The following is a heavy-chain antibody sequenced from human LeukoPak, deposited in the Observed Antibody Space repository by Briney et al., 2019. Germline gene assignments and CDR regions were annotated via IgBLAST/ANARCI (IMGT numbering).Heavy chain of an antibody. CDR3: AKDSGGYFIFDY. Sequence: PGGSLRLSCAASGFTFSSYAMSWVRQAPGKGLEGVSAISGSGGSTYYADSVKGRFTISRDNSKNTLYLQMNSLRAEGTAVYYCAKDSGGYFIFDYWGQGTLVTVSS. CDR2: ISGSGGST. CDR1: GFTFSSYA. J-gene: IGHJ4*02. D-gene: IGHD3-22*01. V-gene: IGHV3-23*01.